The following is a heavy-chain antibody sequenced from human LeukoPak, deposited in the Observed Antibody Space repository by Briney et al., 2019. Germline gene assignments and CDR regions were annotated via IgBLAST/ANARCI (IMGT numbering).Heavy chain of an antibody. V-gene: IGHV1-69*01. D-gene: IGHD5-24*01. Sequence: SVKVSCTASGGTFSSYAISWVRQAPGQGLEWMGGIIPIFGTANYAQEFQGRVTITADESTSTAYMEVSSLRSEDTAVYYCARVLEMATILDAFDIWGQGTMVTVSS. J-gene: IGHJ3*02. CDR2: IIPIFGTA. CDR3: ARVLEMATILDAFDI. CDR1: GGTFSSYA.